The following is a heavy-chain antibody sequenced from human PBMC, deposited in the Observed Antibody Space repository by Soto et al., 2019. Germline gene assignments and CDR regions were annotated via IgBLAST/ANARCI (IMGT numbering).Heavy chain of an antibody. Sequence: TGGSLRLSCVASGFTFRSYSFHWVRQAPGRGLEWVALVSYVGDNKYYAESIKGRFTVSRDNLKNMVFLQMDSLTPDDTALYYCARDGGQSGYCDAFDIWGQGTGVTVSS. V-gene: IGHV3-30*01. CDR2: VSYVGDNK. CDR1: GFTFRSYS. D-gene: IGHD5-12*01. CDR3: ARDGGQSGYCDAFDI. J-gene: IGHJ3*02.